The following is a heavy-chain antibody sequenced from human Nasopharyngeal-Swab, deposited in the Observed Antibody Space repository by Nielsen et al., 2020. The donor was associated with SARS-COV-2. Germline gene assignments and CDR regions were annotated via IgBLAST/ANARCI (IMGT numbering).Heavy chain of an antibody. Sequence: ASVKVSCKASGYTFTSYGISWVRQAPGQGLEWMGWISAYNGNTNYAQKLQGRVTMTTDTSTSTAYMELRSLRSDDTAVYYCARLYCGGDCSYYYYYGTDVWGQGTTVTVSS. CDR1: GYTFTSYG. CDR2: ISAYNGNT. CDR3: ARLYCGGDCSYYYYYGTDV. D-gene: IGHD2-21*02. V-gene: IGHV1-18*01. J-gene: IGHJ6*02.